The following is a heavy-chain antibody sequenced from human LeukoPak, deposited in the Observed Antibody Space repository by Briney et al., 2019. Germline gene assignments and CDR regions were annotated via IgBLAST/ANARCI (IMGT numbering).Heavy chain of an antibody. D-gene: IGHD7-27*01. J-gene: IGHJ4*02. CDR2: IIPILGIA. CDR3: ASQTGGTQFDY. V-gene: IGHV1-69*02. CDR1: GGTFSSYT. Sequence: ASVKVSCKASGGTFSSYTISWVRQAPGQGLEWMGRIIPILGIANYAQKFQGRVTITADKSTSTAYMELSSLRSEDTAVYYYASQTGGTQFDYWGQGTLVTVSS.